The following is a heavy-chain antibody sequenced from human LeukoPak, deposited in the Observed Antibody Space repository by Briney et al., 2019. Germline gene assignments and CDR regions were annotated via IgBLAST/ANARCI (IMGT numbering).Heavy chain of an antibody. CDR2: ISPDNGDT. J-gene: IGHJ4*02. Sequence: ASVKVSCKASGYTFTSYGISWVRQAPGQGLEWMGWISPDNGDTNYAQKFQGRVTMTTDTSTRTAYMELRSLRSDDTAVYYCARDRHEYSSGWYSVYWGQGTLVTVSS. CDR1: GYTFTSYG. CDR3: ARDRHEYSSGWYSVY. V-gene: IGHV1-18*01. D-gene: IGHD6-19*01.